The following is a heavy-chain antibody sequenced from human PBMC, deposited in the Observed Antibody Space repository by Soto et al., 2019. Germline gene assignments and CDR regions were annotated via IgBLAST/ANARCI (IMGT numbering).Heavy chain of an antibody. Sequence: SETLSLTCTVSGGSISSGGYYWSWIRQHPGKGLEWIGYIYYSGSTYYNPSLKSRVTISVDTSKNQFSLKLSSVTAADTAVYYCARDTDYYVSGCYYLPYCYYYYGMDVWGQGTTVTVSS. CDR3: ARDTDYYVSGCYYLPYCYYYYGMDV. CDR1: GGSISSGGYY. CDR2: IYYSGST. J-gene: IGHJ6*02. V-gene: IGHV4-31*03. D-gene: IGHD3-10*01.